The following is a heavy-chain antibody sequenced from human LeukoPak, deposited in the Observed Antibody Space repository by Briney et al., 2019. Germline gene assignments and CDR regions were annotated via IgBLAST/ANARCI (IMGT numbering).Heavy chain of an antibody. Sequence: GGSLRLSCAASGFTFGVYAMSWVRQAPGKGLEWISTIVGSGDSTWYADSVKGRFTIYRDNAKKSLYLQMNSLRAEDTAVYYCAKDIGPLGIGVAGLDAFDIWGQGTMVTVSS. V-gene: IGHV3-23*01. CDR3: AKDIGPLGIGVAGLDAFDI. CDR1: GFTFGVYA. CDR2: IVGSGDST. D-gene: IGHD6-19*01. J-gene: IGHJ3*02.